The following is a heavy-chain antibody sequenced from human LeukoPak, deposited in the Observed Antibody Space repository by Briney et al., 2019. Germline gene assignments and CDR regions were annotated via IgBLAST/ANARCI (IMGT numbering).Heavy chain of an antibody. CDR1: GLTFSDEY. D-gene: IGHD3-16*01. CDR3: ANRVAQHDS. V-gene: IGHV3-23*01. Sequence: PGGSLRLSCAASGLTFSDEYMSWIRQAPGKGLEWVSGIPSSGPVTYYADSVKGRFTISRDNSKNTLYLQMNSLTAEDTGVYYCANRVAQHDSWGQGTLVTVSS. J-gene: IGHJ5*02. CDR2: IPSSGPVT.